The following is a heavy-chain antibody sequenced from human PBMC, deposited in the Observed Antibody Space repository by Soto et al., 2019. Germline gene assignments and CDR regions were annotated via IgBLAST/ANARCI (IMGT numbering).Heavy chain of an antibody. D-gene: IGHD2-21*01. CDR1: DFAFSNYG. CDR3: ARAGDTSLGIRELGAFDI. J-gene: IGHJ3*02. V-gene: IGHV3-33*01. Sequence: GGSLRLSCVASDFAFSNYGMHWVRQAPGKGLEWVAVVWYDGSNKYYADSVKGRFTISRDNSKSTLYLQMSSLRAEDTALYYCARAGDTSLGIRELGAFDIWGQGTKVTVSS. CDR2: VWYDGSNK.